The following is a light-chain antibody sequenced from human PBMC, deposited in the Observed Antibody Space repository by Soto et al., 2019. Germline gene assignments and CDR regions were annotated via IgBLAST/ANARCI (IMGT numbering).Light chain of an antibody. V-gene: IGKV3-20*01. CDR1: QTVTSGSY. CDR2: GAS. Sequence: EIVLTQSPGTLSLSPGERATLSCRASQTVTSGSYLAWYQQKPGQPPRLLIYGASSRATGIPDRFSGSESGTDFTLTISRLEHEDFEVYSCQQYGSSSPTVGRGTKVDI. CDR3: QQYGSSSPT. J-gene: IGKJ4*02.